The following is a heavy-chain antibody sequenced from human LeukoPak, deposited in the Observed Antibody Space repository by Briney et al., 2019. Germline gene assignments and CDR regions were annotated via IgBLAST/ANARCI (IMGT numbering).Heavy chain of an antibody. V-gene: IGHV4-59*01. CDR3: ARGRGFGNTTP. CDR1: GGSISSYY. D-gene: IGHD3-10*01. CDR2: IYYSGST. J-gene: IGHJ5*02. Sequence: PSETLSLTCTVSGGSISSYYWSWIRQPPGKGLEWIGYIYYSGSTNYNPSLKSRVTISVDTSKNQFSLKLSSVTAADTAVYYCARGRGFGNTTPWGQGTLVTVSS.